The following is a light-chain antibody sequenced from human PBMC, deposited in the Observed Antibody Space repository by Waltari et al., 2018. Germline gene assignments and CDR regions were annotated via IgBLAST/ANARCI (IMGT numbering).Light chain of an antibody. J-gene: IGLJ3*02. CDR2: AGS. Sequence: QSALTQPTSVSGSPGQSITISCTGTSSDVGSYNLVSWYQQQPGKAPNISIYAGSKRPSWVSIRFSGSSSGNTASLTSSGLQAEDEADYYCCSYAGSSTWVFGGGTKLTVL. V-gene: IGLV2-23*01. CDR3: CSYAGSSTWV. CDR1: SSDVGSYNL.